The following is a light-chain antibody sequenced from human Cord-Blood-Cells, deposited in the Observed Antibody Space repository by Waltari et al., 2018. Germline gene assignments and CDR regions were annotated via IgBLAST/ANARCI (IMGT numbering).Light chain of an antibody. V-gene: IGLV2-23*02. Sequence: QSALTQPASVSGSPGQSLTLSCTGTSSDVGSSNLVSWYQPPPGKAPKLMIYEVSKGPSGVSNRFSGSKSGNTASLTISGLQAEDEADYYCCSYAGSSTYVFGTGTKVTVL. J-gene: IGLJ1*01. CDR3: CSYAGSSTYV. CDR2: EVS. CDR1: SSDVGSSNL.